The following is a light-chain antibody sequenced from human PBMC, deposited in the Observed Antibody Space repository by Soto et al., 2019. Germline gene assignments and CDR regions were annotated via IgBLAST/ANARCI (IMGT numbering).Light chain of an antibody. Sequence: DIEMTQSPSTLSASVGDRVTITCRASQSISSWLAWYQQQPGKAPKLLIYAASSFKSGGPSRFGGGGSGTEFTLTISSLQPDDVATYYCQQYNTYSRTFGQGTKVDIK. CDR2: AAS. V-gene: IGKV1-5*01. CDR1: QSISSW. J-gene: IGKJ1*01. CDR3: QQYNTYSRT.